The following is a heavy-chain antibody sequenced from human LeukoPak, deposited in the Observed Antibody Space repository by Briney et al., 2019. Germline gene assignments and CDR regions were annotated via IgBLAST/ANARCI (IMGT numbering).Heavy chain of an antibody. V-gene: IGHV3-74*01. CDR2: INSDGSDT. CDR3: ARDLTGTLFDY. J-gene: IGHJ4*02. CDR1: GFTFSIYW. D-gene: IGHD2-8*02. Sequence: GGSLRLSCAASGFTFSIYWMHWVRQVPGKGLVWVSRINSDGSDTNCADSVKGRFTISRDNAKSTVYLQMNSLGLEDTAVYFCARDLTGTLFDYWGQGTLVTVSS.